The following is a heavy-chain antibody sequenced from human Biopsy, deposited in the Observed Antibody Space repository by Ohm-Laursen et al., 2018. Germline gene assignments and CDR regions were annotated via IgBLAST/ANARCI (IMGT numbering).Heavy chain of an antibody. CDR1: GYSVTNDYY. CDR2: IYYDGIT. Sequence: PSETLSLTCAVSGYSVTNDYYWGWIRQPPGKGLEWIGNIYYDGITYYSPSLKSRVAMSVDTSKNQFSLRLTSVTAADTAVYYCARVAGGYAYYYGMDVWGQGTTVIVSS. J-gene: IGHJ6*02. D-gene: IGHD5-12*01. CDR3: ARVAGGYAYYYGMDV. V-gene: IGHV4-38-2*01.